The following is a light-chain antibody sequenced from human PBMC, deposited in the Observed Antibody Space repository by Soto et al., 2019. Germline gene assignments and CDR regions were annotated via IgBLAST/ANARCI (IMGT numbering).Light chain of an antibody. CDR3: SARDDILSGVV. Sequence: QSVLTQPPSASGTPGQRVTISCSGSSSNIGSNHVYWYQQFPGMAPKLLMYRSDQRPTGVPDRFSGSKSGTSASLAISGLRYDDEADYCGSARDDILSGVVFGGGTKLTVL. J-gene: IGLJ2*01. CDR1: SSNIGSNH. CDR2: RSD. V-gene: IGLV1-47*01.